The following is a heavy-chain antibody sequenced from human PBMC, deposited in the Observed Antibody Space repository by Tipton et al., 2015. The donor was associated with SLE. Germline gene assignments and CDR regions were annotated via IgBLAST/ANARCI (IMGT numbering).Heavy chain of an antibody. D-gene: IGHD3-16*01. CDR3: AGRWVQAVFDY. Sequence: QSGAEVKKPGEALQISCKTSGYSFTNSWIVWFRHMPGKGLECMGMIDPSDSDTRYNPSFQGHDSMSIDRSTTTAYLQWRSLKASGADVYFCAGRWVQAVFDYWGQGTLVAVSP. CDR1: GYSFTNSW. V-gene: IGHV5-51*03. CDR2: IDPSDSDT. J-gene: IGHJ4*02.